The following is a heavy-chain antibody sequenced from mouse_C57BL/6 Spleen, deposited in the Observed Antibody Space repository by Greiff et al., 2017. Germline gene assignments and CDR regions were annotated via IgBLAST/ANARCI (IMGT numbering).Heavy chain of an antibody. V-gene: IGHV1-7*01. D-gene: IGHD1-1*01. J-gene: IGHJ2*01. CDR1: GYTFTGYW. CDR3: ARGGITTVVATDY. Sequence: QVQLQQSGAELAKPGASVKLSCKASGYTFTGYWMHWVKQRPGQGLEWIGYINPSSGYTKYNQKFKDKDTLTAANSSSTAYLQLVSPTYEDSAVYYRARGGITTVVATDYWGQGTTLTVSS. CDR2: INPSSGYT.